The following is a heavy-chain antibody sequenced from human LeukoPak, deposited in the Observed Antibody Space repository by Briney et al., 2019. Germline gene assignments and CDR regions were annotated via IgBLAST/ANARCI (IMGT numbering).Heavy chain of an antibody. CDR3: ARDLESKGLGFFAY. Sequence: GGPLRLSCAASGFTFSSCWMRWVRHAPGKGLGWVGNIKQDGSEKYYVDSVKGRFTIYRDNAKNSLYLQMKSLRAEDTDVYYCARDLESKGLGFFAYGGRRTILSVSS. V-gene: IGHV3-7*01. CDR1: GFTFSSCW. CDR2: IKQDGSEK. D-gene: IGHD1-26*01. J-gene: IGHJ4*02.